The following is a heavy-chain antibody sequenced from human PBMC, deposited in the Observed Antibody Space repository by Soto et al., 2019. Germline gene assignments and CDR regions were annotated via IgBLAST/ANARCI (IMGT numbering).Heavy chain of an antibody. V-gene: IGHV3-9*01. Sequence: EVQLVESGGGLVQPGRSLRLSCAASGFTFDDYAMHWVRQAPGKGLEWVSGISWNSGSIGYADSVKGRFTISRDNAKNSLYLQMNSLRAEDTALYYCAKDVYGDYFWYFDLCGRGTLVTVSS. CDR3: AKDVYGDYFWYFDL. CDR1: GFTFDDYA. J-gene: IGHJ2*01. D-gene: IGHD4-17*01. CDR2: ISWNSGSI.